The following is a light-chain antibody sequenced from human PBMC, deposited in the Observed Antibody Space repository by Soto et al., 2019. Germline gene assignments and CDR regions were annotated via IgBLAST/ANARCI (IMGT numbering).Light chain of an antibody. CDR2: WAS. Sequence: DIVMTQSPDSLAVSLGERTTINCKSSQSLFYSSNNKNFLAWYQQKAGQPPKLLIYWASTRESGVPDRFSGSGSGAEFNLTITSLQAEDAGDYYCQHYFTTPRTFGQGTRLEI. J-gene: IGKJ2*01. CDR3: QHYFTTPRT. V-gene: IGKV4-1*01. CDR1: QSLFYSSNNKNF.